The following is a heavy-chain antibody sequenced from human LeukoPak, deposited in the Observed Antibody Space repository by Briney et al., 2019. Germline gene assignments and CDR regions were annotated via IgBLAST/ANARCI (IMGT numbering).Heavy chain of an antibody. D-gene: IGHD3-16*02. CDR2: IWYDGSSK. Sequence: GGPLRLSCEASGFTFSRYAMNWVRQAPGKGLEWVALIWYDGSSKHYADSVRGRFTISRDNSKNTLYLQMNSLRAEDTAVYYCARDFELSHWGQGTLVTVSS. V-gene: IGHV3-33*08. J-gene: IGHJ4*02. CDR1: GFTFSRYA. CDR3: ARDFELSH.